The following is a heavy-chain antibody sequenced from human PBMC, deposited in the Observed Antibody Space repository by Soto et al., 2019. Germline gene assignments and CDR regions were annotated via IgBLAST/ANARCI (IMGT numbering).Heavy chain of an antibody. J-gene: IGHJ2*01. CDR3: ARGPRVIEKLVFRSYWYFDL. Sequence: GGSLRLSCAASGFTFSSYGMHWVRQAPGKGLEWVAVIWDDGSNKYYADSVKGRFTISRDNSKNTLYLQMNSLRAEDTAVYYCARGPRVIEKLVFRSYWYFDLWGRGTLVTVSS. D-gene: IGHD2-21*01. CDR1: GFTFSSYG. V-gene: IGHV3-33*01. CDR2: IWDDGSNK.